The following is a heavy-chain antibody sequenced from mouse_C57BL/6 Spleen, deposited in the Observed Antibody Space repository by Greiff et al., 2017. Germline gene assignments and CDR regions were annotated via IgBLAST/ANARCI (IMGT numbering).Heavy chain of an antibody. D-gene: IGHD1-1*01. CDR1: GYTFTSYT. CDR3: AKDYGSSWAMDY. CDR2: INPSSGYT. J-gene: IGHJ4*01. V-gene: IGHV1-4*01. Sequence: QVQLKESGAELARPGASVKMSCKASGYTFTSYTMHWVKQRPGQGLEWIGYINPSSGYTKYNQKFKDKATLTADKSSSTAYMQLSSLTSEDSAVYYCAKDYGSSWAMDYWGQGTSVTVSS.